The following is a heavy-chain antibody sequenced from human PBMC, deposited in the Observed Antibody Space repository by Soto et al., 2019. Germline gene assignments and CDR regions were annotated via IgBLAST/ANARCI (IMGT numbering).Heavy chain of an antibody. V-gene: IGHV4-34*01. CDR1: GGSFGTSY. D-gene: IGHD3-10*01. J-gene: IGHJ3*02. Sequence: QVHLQQWGAGLLKPSETLSLTCGVYGGSFGTSYWAWIRQSPEKGLEWIGEINDNGGSNYNPSLKLRVTISLDMSEHQCALKLTPVPAADTAVYYCARVTRFPDAFDIWGQGTPVIVSS. CDR3: ARVTRFPDAFDI. CDR2: INDNGGS.